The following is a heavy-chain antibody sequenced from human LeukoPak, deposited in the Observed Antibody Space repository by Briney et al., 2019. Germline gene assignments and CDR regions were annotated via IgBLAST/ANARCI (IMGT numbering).Heavy chain of an antibody. CDR2: INHSGST. J-gene: IGHJ3*02. V-gene: IGHV4-34*01. CDR3: ARAYYYDRTSDI. Sequence: SETLSLTCAGYGGSFSGYYWSWIRQPPGKGLEWIGEINHSGSTNYNPSLKSRVTISVDTSKNQFSLKLSSVTAADTAVYYCARAYYYDRTSDIWGQGTMVTVSS. CDR1: GGSFSGYY. D-gene: IGHD3-22*01.